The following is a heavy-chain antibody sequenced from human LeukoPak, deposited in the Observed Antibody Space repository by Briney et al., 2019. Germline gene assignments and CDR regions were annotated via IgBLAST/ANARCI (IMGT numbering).Heavy chain of an antibody. V-gene: IGHV1-18*01. Sequence: ASVKVSCKASGYTFTNYGISWVRQAPGQGLEWVGWISAYNGNTNYAQNLQGRVTMTTDTSTSTAYMELRSLRSDDTAVYYCARGGGYCSSASCYTGIIRGWFDPWGQGTLVTVSS. CDR1: GYTFTNYG. CDR3: ARGGGYCSSASCYTGIIRGWFDP. D-gene: IGHD2-2*02. J-gene: IGHJ5*02. CDR2: ISAYNGNT.